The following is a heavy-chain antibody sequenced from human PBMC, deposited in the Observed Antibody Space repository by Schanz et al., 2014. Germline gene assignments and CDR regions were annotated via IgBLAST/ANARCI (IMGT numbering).Heavy chain of an antibody. D-gene: IGHD2-8*02. CDR2: ISYSGST. Sequence: QVQLQESGPGLVKPSQTLSLTCTVSGGSISSGGYYWSWIRQHPGKGLEWIGFISYSGSTYYNPSLKSRVTISVDTSKNQVSLTLRSVTAADTAVYYCARDSLRGATGGYGMDVWGQGTTVTVSS. J-gene: IGHJ6*02. V-gene: IGHV4-30-4*08. CDR1: GGSISSGGYY. CDR3: ARDSLRGATGGYGMDV.